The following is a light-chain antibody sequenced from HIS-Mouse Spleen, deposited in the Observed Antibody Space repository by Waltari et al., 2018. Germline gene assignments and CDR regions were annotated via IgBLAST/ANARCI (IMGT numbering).Light chain of an antibody. J-gene: IGKJ1*01. V-gene: IGKV3-11*01. Sequence: EIVFTQSPATLSLSPGDRATLSCRASQSVSSYLAWYQQKPGQAPRPLIYDASNRATGIPARFSGSGSGTDFTLTISSLEPEDFAVYYCQQRSNWPRTFGQGTKVEIK. CDR1: QSVSSY. CDR2: DAS. CDR3: QQRSNWPRT.